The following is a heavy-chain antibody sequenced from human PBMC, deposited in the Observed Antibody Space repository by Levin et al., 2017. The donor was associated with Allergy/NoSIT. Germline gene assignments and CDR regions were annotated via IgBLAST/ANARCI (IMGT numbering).Heavy chain of an antibody. CDR3: AREYYYSDSSGYYSLFDY. CDR1: GFIFSGYS. J-gene: IGHJ4*02. D-gene: IGHD3-22*01. CDR2: ISSSSSTI. Sequence: SCEVSGFIFSGYSMNWVRQAPGKGLEWVSYISSSSSTIYYADSVKGRFTISRDNAKNSLYLQMNSLRDEDTAVYYCAREYYYSDSSGYYSLFDYWGQGTLVTVSS. V-gene: IGHV3-48*02.